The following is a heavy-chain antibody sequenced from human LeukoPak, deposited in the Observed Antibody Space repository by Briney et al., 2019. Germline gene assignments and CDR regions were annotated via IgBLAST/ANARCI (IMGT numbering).Heavy chain of an antibody. CDR1: GFTFTNYW. CDR2: INPDGRTT. CDR3: ARGRYGDYH. Sequence: GGSLRLSCAASGFTFTNYWMFWVRQAPGKGLVWVSGINPDGRTTTYADSVKGRFTISRENAKSTLYLHMNILRVEDTAVYYCARGRYGDYHWGQGILVTVSS. D-gene: IGHD4-17*01. J-gene: IGHJ4*02. V-gene: IGHV3-74*01.